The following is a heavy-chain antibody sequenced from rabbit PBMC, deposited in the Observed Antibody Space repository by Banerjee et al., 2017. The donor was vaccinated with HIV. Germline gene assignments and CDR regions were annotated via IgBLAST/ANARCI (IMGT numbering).Heavy chain of an antibody. J-gene: IGHJ4*01. D-gene: IGHD2-1*01. CDR2: IYAGSSGNT. CDR1: GFSFSSSYW. V-gene: IGHV1S45*01. CDR3: ARAYGGYPNYGHVHL. Sequence: QEQLEESGGDLVKPGASLTLTCTASGFSFSSSYWICWVRQAPGKGLEWIACIYAGSSGNTHYASWAKGRFTISKTSSTTVTLQMTSLTAADTATYFCARAYGGYPNYGHVHLWGPGTLVTVS.